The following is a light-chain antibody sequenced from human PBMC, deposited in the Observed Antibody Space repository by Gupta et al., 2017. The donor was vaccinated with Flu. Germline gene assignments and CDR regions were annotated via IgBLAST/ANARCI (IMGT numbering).Light chain of an antibody. V-gene: IGKV1-39*01. CDR2: AAS. Sequence: DIQMTQYPFSLSASVGDTITLSCRASQSVSSYLNWYQQKPGKAPRLLIDAASSLQSGVPSRFSGFSSVTDFTHSICSLQPEDFATYYGQQTYTYPPSLTFGGGTKVEI. CDR3: QQTYTYPPSLT. J-gene: IGKJ4*02. CDR1: QSVSSY.